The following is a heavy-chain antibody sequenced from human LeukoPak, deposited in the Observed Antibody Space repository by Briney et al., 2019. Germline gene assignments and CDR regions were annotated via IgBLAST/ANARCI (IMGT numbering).Heavy chain of an antibody. CDR3: ARVGRYSSSWYDPNYYYYYYMDV. CDR1: GGSISSYY. CDR2: IYYDGST. Sequence: PSETLSLTCTVSGGSISSYYWSWIRQPPGKGLEWIGYIYYDGSTNYNPSLKSRVTISVDTSKNQFSLKLNSVTTADTAVYYCARVGRYSSSWYDPNYYYYYYMDVWGKGTTVTISS. V-gene: IGHV4-59*01. J-gene: IGHJ6*03. D-gene: IGHD6-13*01.